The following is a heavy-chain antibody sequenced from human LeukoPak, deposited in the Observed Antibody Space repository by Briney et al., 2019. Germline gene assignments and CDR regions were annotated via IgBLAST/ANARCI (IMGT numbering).Heavy chain of an antibody. CDR3: ARSGRGGAFDI. Sequence: GGSLRLSCAASGFTFNTYWMHWVRQGPGKGLVWVSRIYSDGSRTTYADSARGRFTISGDNAKNTLYLQMNSLRAEDTAMYYCARSGRGGAFDIWGQGTMVTVSS. D-gene: IGHD1-26*01. CDR2: IYSDGSRT. CDR1: GFTFNTYW. J-gene: IGHJ3*02. V-gene: IGHV3-74*01.